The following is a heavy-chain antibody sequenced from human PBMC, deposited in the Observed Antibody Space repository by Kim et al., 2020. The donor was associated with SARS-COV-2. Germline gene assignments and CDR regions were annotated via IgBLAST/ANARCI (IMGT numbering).Heavy chain of an antibody. D-gene: IGHD3-3*01. CDR1: GYTFISYG. CDR2: ISAYNGNT. Sequence: ASVKVSCKASGYTFISYGISWVRQAPGQGLEFMGWISAYNGNTNSAQKFQGRVTMTTDTTTSTAYMELRGLRSDDTAVYYCARWGRDYDVLFRAYAFDIWGQGTMVTVSS. J-gene: IGHJ3*02. CDR3: ARWGRDYDVLFRAYAFDI. V-gene: IGHV1-18*01.